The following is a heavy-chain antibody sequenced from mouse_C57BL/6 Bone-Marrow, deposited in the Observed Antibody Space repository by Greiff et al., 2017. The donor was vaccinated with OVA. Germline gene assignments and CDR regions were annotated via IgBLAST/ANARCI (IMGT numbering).Heavy chain of an antibody. J-gene: IGHJ3*01. CDR2: FWWDDGK. Sequence: VKLVESGPGILQPSQPLSLTCSFSGFSLRTFGMGVVWIRQPSGKGLACLAHFWWDDGKYYNPALKSRLTLSKDTSKNQVLLKIANVDTADTATYYCARIALITPCAYWGQGTLVTVSA. CDR1: GFSLRTFGMG. V-gene: IGHV8-8*01. D-gene: IGHD1-1*01. CDR3: ARIALITPCAY.